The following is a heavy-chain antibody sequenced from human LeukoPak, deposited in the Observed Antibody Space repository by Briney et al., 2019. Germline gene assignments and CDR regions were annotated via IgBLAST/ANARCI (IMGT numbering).Heavy chain of an antibody. CDR1: GFTFTSYA. CDR2: ISGSGGST. D-gene: IGHD5-24*01. V-gene: IGHV3-23*01. Sequence: GGSLRLSCAASGFTFTSYAMSWVRQAPGKGLEWVSAISGSGGSTYYADSVKGRFTISRDNSKNTLYVQMNSLRAEDTAVYYCAKDVLNGYNPFDYWGQGTLVTVSS. J-gene: IGHJ4*02. CDR3: AKDVLNGYNPFDY.